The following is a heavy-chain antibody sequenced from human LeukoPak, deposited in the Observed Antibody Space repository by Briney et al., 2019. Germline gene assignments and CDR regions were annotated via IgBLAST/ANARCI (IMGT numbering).Heavy chain of an antibody. Sequence: PGGSLRLSCAVSGFTFSSYSMNWVRQAPGKGLEWVSSISSSSSYIYYADSVKGRFTISRDNAKNSLYLQMNSLRAEDTAVYYCARVETIQLWLELPDYWGRGTLVTVSS. CDR1: GFTFSSYS. D-gene: IGHD5-18*01. V-gene: IGHV3-21*01. CDR3: ARVETIQLWLELPDY. CDR2: ISSSSSYI. J-gene: IGHJ4*02.